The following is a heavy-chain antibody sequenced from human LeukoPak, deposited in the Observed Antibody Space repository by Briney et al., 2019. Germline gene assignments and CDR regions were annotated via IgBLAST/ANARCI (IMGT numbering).Heavy chain of an antibody. D-gene: IGHD3-16*01. CDR2: IYYSGST. CDR3: ARHVTARGYFDY. CDR1: GGSISSYY. V-gene: IGHV4-59*08. Sequence: SETLSLTCTVSGGSISSYYWSWIRQPPGKGLEWIGHIYYSGSTNYNPSLKSRVTISVDTSKNQFSLKLSSVTAADTAVYYCARHVTARGYFDYWGQGTLVTVSS. J-gene: IGHJ4*02.